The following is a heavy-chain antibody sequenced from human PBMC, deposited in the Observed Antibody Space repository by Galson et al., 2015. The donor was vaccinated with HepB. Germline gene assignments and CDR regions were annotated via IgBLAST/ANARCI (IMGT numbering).Heavy chain of an antibody. V-gene: IGHV3-21*01. D-gene: IGHD5-18*01. J-gene: IGHJ4*02. CDR2: ISSSSSYI. CDR1: GFTFSSYS. Sequence: SLRLSCAASGFTFSSYSMNWVRQAPGKGLEWVSSISSSSSYIYYADSVKGRFTISRDNAKNSLYLQMNSLRAEDTAVYYCARPPNDGYSYGPNFDYWGQGTLVTVSS. CDR3: ARPPNDGYSYGPNFDY.